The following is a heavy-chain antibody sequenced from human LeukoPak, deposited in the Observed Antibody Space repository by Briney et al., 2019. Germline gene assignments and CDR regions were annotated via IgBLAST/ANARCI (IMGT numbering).Heavy chain of an antibody. CDR1: GYTYTSYG. Sequence: GASVKVSCKASGYTYTSYGISLVRQASGQGLEWMGWISAYNGNTNYAQKLQGRVTMTTDTSTSTAYMELRSLRSDDTAVYYCARDPELDSFDYWGQGTLVTVSS. CDR2: ISAYNGNT. J-gene: IGHJ4*02. V-gene: IGHV1-18*01. CDR3: ARDPELDSFDY. D-gene: IGHD1-1*01.